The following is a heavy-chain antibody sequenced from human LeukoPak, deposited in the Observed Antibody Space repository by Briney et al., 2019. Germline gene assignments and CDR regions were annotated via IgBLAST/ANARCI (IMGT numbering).Heavy chain of an antibody. J-gene: IGHJ4*02. CDR1: GFTFSSYA. Sequence: PGGSLRLSCAASGFTFSSYAMTWVRQAPGKGLEWVSVISGSGGSTYYADSVKGRFTISRHNSKNTLYLQMNSLRAEDTAVYYCAGVALVAGIFYFDYWGQGTLVTVSS. CDR3: AGVALVAGIFYFDY. D-gene: IGHD6-19*01. V-gene: IGHV3-23*01. CDR2: ISGSGGST.